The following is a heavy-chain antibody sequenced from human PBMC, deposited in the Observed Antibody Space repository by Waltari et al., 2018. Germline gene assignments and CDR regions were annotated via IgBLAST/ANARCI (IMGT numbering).Heavy chain of an antibody. V-gene: IGHV3-7*01. J-gene: IGHJ4*02. Sequence: EVQLVESGGGLVQPGGSLRLSCAASGFTFSSYWMSWVRQAPGKGLGWVANIKQDGSEKYYVDSVKGRFTISRDNAKNSLYLQMNSLRAEDTAVYYCAAHQWEPRPFDYWGQGTLVTVSS. CDR3: AAHQWEPRPFDY. CDR1: GFTFSSYW. D-gene: IGHD1-26*01. CDR2: IKQDGSEK.